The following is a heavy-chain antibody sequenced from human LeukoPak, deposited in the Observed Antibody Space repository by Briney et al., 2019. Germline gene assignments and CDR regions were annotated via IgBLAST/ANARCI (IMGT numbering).Heavy chain of an antibody. Sequence: GGSLRLSCAASGFTFSNYAMHWVRQAPGKGLEWVSFISYDGSNKYYADSVKGRFTISRDNAKNSLYLQMNSLRDEDTAVYYCTRDPEALDYWGQGTLVTVSS. J-gene: IGHJ4*02. CDR1: GFTFSNYA. CDR3: TRDPEALDY. V-gene: IGHV3-30-3*01. CDR2: ISYDGSNK.